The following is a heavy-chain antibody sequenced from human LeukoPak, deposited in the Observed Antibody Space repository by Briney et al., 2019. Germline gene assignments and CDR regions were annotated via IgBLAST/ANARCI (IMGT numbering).Heavy chain of an antibody. CDR2: IIPIFGTA. J-gene: IGHJ3*02. V-gene: IGHV1-69*05. CDR1: GGTFSSYA. D-gene: IGHD2-8*01. Sequence: SVKVSCNASGGTFSSYAISWVRQAPGQGLEWMGGIIPIFGTANYAQKFQGRVTITTDESTSTAYMELSSLRSEDTAVYYCARTHCTNGVCPEMFSLKAFDIWGQGTMVTVSS. CDR3: ARTHCTNGVCPEMFSLKAFDI.